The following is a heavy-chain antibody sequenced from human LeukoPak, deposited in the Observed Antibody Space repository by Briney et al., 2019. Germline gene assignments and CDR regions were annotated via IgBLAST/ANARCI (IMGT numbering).Heavy chain of an antibody. V-gene: IGHV3-21*01. CDR2: ISSSSSYI. CDR1: GFTFSSYA. Sequence: GGSLRLSCAASGFTFSSYAMNWVRQAPGKGLEWVSSISSSSSYIYYADSVKGRFTISRDNAKNSLYLQMSSLRAEDTAVYYCARDPPEGVDYWGQGTLVTVPS. J-gene: IGHJ4*02. D-gene: IGHD1-14*01. CDR3: ARDPPEGVDY.